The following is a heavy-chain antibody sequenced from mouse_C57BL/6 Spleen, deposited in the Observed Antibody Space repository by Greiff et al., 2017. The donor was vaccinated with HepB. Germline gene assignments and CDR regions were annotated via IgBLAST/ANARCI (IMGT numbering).Heavy chain of an antibody. J-gene: IGHJ3*01. CDR2: ISYDGSN. D-gene: IGHD4-1*02. Sequence: DVKLQESGPGLVKPSQSLSLTCSVTGYSITSGYYWNWIRQFPGNKLEWMGYISYDGSNNYNPSLKNRISITRDTSKNQFFLKLNSVTTEDTATYYCARDRDSNWSWFAYWGQGTLVTVSA. V-gene: IGHV3-6*01. CDR1: GYSITSGYY. CDR3: ARDRDSNWSWFAY.